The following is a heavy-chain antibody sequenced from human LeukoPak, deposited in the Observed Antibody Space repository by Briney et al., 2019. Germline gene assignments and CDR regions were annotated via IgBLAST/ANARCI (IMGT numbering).Heavy chain of an antibody. D-gene: IGHD6-19*01. V-gene: IGHV3-33*01. CDR3: ARGRGSGSYYFDY. CDR2: IWYDGSNK. Sequence: GGSLRLSCAASGFTFSSYGMHWVRQAPGKGLEWVAVIWYDGSNKYYADSVKGRFTISRDNSKNTLYLQMNSLRAEDTAVYYCARGRGSGSYYFDYWGQGTLVTVSS. CDR1: GFTFSSYG. J-gene: IGHJ4*02.